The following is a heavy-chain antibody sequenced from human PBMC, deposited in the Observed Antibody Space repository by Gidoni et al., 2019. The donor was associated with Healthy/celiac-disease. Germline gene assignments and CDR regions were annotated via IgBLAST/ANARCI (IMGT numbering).Heavy chain of an antibody. J-gene: IGHJ3*02. V-gene: IGHV3-23*01. CDR1: EFTFSSYA. D-gene: IGHD3-22*01. CDR2: ISGSGGSP. Sequence: EVQLLESGGGLVQPGGSLRVSCAAAEFTFSSYAMSWVRQAPGKGLDWVSAISGSGGSPYYADSVKGRFTISRDNSKNTLYLQMNSLRAEDTAVYYCSSRITMIVVVINDAFDIWGQGTMVTVSS. CDR3: SSRITMIVVVINDAFDI.